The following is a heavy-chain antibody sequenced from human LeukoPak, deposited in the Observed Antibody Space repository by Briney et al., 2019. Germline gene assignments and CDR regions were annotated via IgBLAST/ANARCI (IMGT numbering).Heavy chain of an antibody. CDR3: ARGRPSYCGGDCYQYLQH. CDR1: GFTFSSYE. Sequence: QPGGSLRLSCAASGFTFSSYEMNWVRQAPGKGLEWVSYISSSGSTIYYADSVKGRFTISRDNAKNSLYLQMNSLRAEDTAVYYCARGRPSYCGGDCYQYLQHWGQGTLVTVSS. CDR2: ISSSGSTI. D-gene: IGHD2-21*02. J-gene: IGHJ1*01. V-gene: IGHV3-48*03.